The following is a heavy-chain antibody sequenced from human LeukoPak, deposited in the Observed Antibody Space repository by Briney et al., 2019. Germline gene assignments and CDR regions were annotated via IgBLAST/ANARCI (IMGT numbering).Heavy chain of an antibody. CDR2: IYNTVDV. J-gene: IGHJ4*02. D-gene: IGHD3-22*01. CDR3: ARSRYYDSTGYNPTYYFDS. CDR1: GGSIIGSY. V-gene: IGHV4-59*01. Sequence: SETLSLTCTVSGGSIIGSYWTWIRQSPGKSLEYIGYIYNTVDVNYSPSLKSRVTISIHMSGNQFSLRLNSVTAADTALYYCARSRYYDSTGYNPTYYFDSWGQGALVTVSS.